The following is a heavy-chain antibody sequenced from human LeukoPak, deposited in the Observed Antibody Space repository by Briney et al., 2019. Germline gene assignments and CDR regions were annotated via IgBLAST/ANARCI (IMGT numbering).Heavy chain of an antibody. V-gene: IGHV4-59*01. D-gene: IGHD3-16*01. CDR3: ARAPIPYDRSRTDYRFDP. Sequence: KPSETLSLTCTVSGRSISSYYWNWIRQPPGKGLEWIGYIYYNGSTNYNPSLKSRVTISVDTSKNRFSLKLSSVTAADTAVYYCARAPIPYDRSRTDYRFDPWGQGTLVTVAS. CDR1: GRSISSYY. J-gene: IGHJ5*02. CDR2: IYYNGST.